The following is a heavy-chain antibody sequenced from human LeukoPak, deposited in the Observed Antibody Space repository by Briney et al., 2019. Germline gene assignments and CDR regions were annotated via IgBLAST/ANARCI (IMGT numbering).Heavy chain of an antibody. Sequence: SETLSLTCAVYGGSFSGYYWSWIRQPPGKGLEWIGKINHSGSTNYNPSLKSRVTISVDTSKNQFSLKLSSVTAADTAVHYCASLRVVPAAMGTFDYWGQGTLVTVSS. CDR3: ASLRVVPAAMGTFDY. CDR1: GGSFSGYY. V-gene: IGHV4-34*01. J-gene: IGHJ4*02. D-gene: IGHD2-2*01. CDR2: INHSGST.